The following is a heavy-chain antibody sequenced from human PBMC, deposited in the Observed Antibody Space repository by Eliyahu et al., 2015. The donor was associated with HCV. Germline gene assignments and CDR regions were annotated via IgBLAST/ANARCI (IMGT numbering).Heavy chain of an antibody. D-gene: IGHD3-22*01. CDR3: ARDLEGDNSGQYDY. Sequence: EVQLVESGGGLVQPGGSLXLSCAASGXXFSRYWMHWARQAPGKGLVWVSGIKSDGXETRWADSVKGRFTISRDNAKNTLYLQMNSLRAEDTAVYFCARDLEGDNSGQYDYWGQGTLVTVSS. J-gene: IGHJ4*02. V-gene: IGHV3-74*01. CDR1: GXXFSRYW. CDR2: IKSDGXET.